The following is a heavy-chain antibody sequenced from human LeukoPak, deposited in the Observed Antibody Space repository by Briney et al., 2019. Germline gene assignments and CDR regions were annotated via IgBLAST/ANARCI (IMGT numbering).Heavy chain of an antibody. CDR1: GFTFGTFA. CDR3: AKGHYDFRDY. J-gene: IGHJ4*02. CDR2: LTGDDST. Sequence: PGGSLRLSCAASGFTFGTFAFSWVRQAPGKGLEWVSSLTGDDSTYYADSVKGRFTISRDTSSNTLYLQMNSLRAEDTALYYCAKGHYDFRDYWGQGTLVTVSS. V-gene: IGHV3-23*01. D-gene: IGHD3-3*01.